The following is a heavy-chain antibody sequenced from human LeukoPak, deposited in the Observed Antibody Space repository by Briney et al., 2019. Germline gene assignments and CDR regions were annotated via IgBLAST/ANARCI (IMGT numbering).Heavy chain of an antibody. CDR1: GGSISSYY. CDR2: INHTRST. V-gene: IGHV4-59*01. CDR3: ARRRGQSSGPSYYDFYMDV. J-gene: IGHJ6*03. Sequence: SGTLSLNCTVSGGSISSYYWSWIRQPPGKGLERLGFINHTRSTTYNPSLKSRVTISLDTSKNQISLNLSSVTAADTAVYFCARRRGQSSGPSYYDFYMDVWGKGTTVTVSS. D-gene: IGHD2-8*02.